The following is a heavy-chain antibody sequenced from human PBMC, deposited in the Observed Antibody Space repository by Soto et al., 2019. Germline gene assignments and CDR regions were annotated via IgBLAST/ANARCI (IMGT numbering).Heavy chain of an antibody. CDR3: AREKQWLPFDY. CDR1: GDSVSSNGAA. CDR2: TFYRSKWYT. D-gene: IGHD6-19*01. J-gene: IGHJ4*02. Sequence: SQTLSLTCVISGDSVSSNGAAWAWIRQSPSRGLEWLGRTFYRSKWYTDYAISVKSRIIINPDTSKNQFFLQLNSVTPEDTAVYYCAREKQWLPFDYWGQGTLVTVSS. V-gene: IGHV6-1*01.